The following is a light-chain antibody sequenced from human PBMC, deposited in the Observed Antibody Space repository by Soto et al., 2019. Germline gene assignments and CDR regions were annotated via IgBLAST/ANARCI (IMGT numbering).Light chain of an antibody. J-gene: IGKJ4*01. Sequence: PGERATLSCRASHSVDSSYFAWYQQRPGQAPRLLIYETSSRATGIPDRFSGSGSGTDFTLTVSRLEPEDLAVYFCQQDGSYPLTFGGGTKVEIK. V-gene: IGKV3-20*01. CDR2: ETS. CDR1: HSVDSSY. CDR3: QQDGSYPLT.